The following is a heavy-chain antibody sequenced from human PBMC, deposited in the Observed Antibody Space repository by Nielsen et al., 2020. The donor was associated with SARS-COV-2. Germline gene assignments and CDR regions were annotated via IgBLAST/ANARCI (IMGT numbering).Heavy chain of an antibody. CDR2: IYYSGST. CDR1: GGAISGGGYY. Sequence: TLDLICTVWGGAISGGGYYWSWIRQHPGKGLEWIGYIYYSGSTYYNPSLKSRVTISVDTSKNQFSLKLSSVTAADTAVYYCAGSSGYDTIYFDYWGQGTLVTVSS. V-gene: IGHV4-31*03. D-gene: IGHD5-12*01. CDR3: AGSSGYDTIYFDY. J-gene: IGHJ4*02.